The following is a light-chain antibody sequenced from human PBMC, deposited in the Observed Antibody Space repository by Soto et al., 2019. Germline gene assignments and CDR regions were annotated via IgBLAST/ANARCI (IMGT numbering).Light chain of an antibody. Sequence: EIVMTQSPDTLSVSPGERATLSCRASQSVSSDLVWYQQKPGQAPRLLIFGVSTRATGIPARFSGSGSGTDFTLTISSLQSEEFAVYYCQQHNNWHRGTFGQVHKGDIK. CDR3: QQHNNWHRGT. CDR1: QSVSSD. J-gene: IGKJ1*01. V-gene: IGKV3-15*01. CDR2: GVS.